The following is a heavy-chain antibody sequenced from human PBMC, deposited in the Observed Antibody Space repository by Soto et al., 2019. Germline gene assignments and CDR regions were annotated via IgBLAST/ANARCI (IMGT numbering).Heavy chain of an antibody. V-gene: IGHV1-69*04. J-gene: IGHJ3*01. CDR2: IIPIPDIT. Sequence: QVQLVQSGAEVRKPGSSVKVSCKAPGGTFSTYTISWVRQAPGQGLEWMGRIIPIPDITNYAQKFQGRVTVTADRSASTAYMELSSLESEDTAVYYGARDRIETRGDAFDLWGQGTMVTVSS. D-gene: IGHD3-10*01. CDR3: ARDRIETRGDAFDL. CDR1: GGTFSTYT.